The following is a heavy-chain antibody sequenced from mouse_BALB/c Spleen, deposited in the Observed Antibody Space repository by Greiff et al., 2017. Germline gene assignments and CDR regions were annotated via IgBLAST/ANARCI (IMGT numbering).Heavy chain of an antibody. CDR2: ISSGGSYT. CDR1: GFTFSSYG. Sequence: EVQLVESGGDLVKPGGSLKLSCAASGFTFSSYGMSWVRQTPDKRLEWVATISSGGSYTYYPDSVKGRFTISRDNAKNTLYLQMSSLKSEDTAVYYCARTDGSYGAMDYWGQGTSVTVSS. CDR3: ARTDGSYGAMDY. D-gene: IGHD1-1*02. J-gene: IGHJ4*01. V-gene: IGHV5-6*01.